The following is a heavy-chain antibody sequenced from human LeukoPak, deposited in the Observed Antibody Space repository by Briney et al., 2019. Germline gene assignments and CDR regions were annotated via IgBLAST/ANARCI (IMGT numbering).Heavy chain of an antibody. Sequence: ASVKVSCKASGYTFTSYDINWVRQATGQGLEWMGWMNPNSGNTGYAQKFQGRVTMTRNTSISTAYMELSRLRSDDTAVYYCASSSSWLEWVFDYWGQGTLVTVSS. J-gene: IGHJ4*02. V-gene: IGHV1-8*01. CDR3: ASSSSWLEWVFDY. D-gene: IGHD6-13*01. CDR2: MNPNSGNT. CDR1: GYTFTSYD.